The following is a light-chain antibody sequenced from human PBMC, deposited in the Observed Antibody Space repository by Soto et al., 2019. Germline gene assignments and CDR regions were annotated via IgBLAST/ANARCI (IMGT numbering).Light chain of an antibody. CDR1: SSDVGGYNY. V-gene: IGLV2-14*01. J-gene: IGLJ2*01. Sequence: QSVLTQPASVSGSPGQSIAISCTGTSSDVGGYNYVSWYQQHPGKAPKLVIYVVTNRPSGVSDRFSGSKSGNTASLTISGLQAEDEADYYCTSYADSSPVVFGGGTKLTVL. CDR3: TSYADSSPVV. CDR2: VVT.